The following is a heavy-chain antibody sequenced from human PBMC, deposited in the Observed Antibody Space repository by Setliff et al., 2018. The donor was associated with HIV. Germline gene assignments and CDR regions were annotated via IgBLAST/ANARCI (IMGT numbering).Heavy chain of an antibody. Sequence: PSETLSLTCAVYGGSFSGYYWFWIRQPPGKGLEWIGEINHSGSTNYNPSLETRVTISVDTSKNQFSLKLSSVTAADTAVDYCAKGVAGLQYYYYYMDVWGKGTTVTVS. CDR3: AKGVAGLQYYYYYMDV. CDR2: INHSGST. J-gene: IGHJ6*03. V-gene: IGHV4-34*01. CDR1: GGSFSGYY. D-gene: IGHD6-19*01.